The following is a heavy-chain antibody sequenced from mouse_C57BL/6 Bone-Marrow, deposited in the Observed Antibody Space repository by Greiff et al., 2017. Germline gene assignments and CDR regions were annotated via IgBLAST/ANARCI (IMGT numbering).Heavy chain of an antibody. V-gene: IGHV1-82*01. D-gene: IGHD2-12*01. CDR1: GYAFSSSW. J-gene: IGHJ4*01. Sequence: VQLVESGPELVKPGASVKISCKASGYAFSSSWMNWVKQRPGKGLEWIGQIYPGDGDTNYNEKFKGKATLTADKSSSTAYMQLSSLTSEDSAVSFYARIDYCCYGDYDMDYWGKGTSVTVSS. CDR2: IYPGDGDT. CDR3: ARIDYCCYGDYDMDY.